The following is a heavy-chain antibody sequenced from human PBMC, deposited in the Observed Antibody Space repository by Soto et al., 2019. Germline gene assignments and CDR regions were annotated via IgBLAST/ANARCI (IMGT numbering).Heavy chain of an antibody. J-gene: IGHJ4*02. Sequence: GGSLRLSCAASEFTFSSYAMHWVRQAPGKGLELVAVISYDGSNKYYADSVKGRFTISRGNSKNTLYLQMNSLRAEDTVVYYCARSVPAASPHYFDYWGQGTLVTVSS. CDR3: ARSVPAASPHYFDY. D-gene: IGHD2-2*01. CDR1: EFTFSSYA. CDR2: ISYDGSNK. V-gene: IGHV3-30-3*01.